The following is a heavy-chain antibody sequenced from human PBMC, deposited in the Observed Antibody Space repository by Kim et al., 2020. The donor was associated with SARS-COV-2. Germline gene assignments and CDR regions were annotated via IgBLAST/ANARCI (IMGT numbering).Heavy chain of an antibody. CDR2: INHSGST. CDR1: GGSFSGYY. V-gene: IGHV4-34*01. Sequence: SETLSLTCAVYGGSFSGYYWSWIRQPPGKGLEWIGEINHSGSTNYNPSLKSRVTISVDTSKNQFSLKLSSVTAADTAVYYCARGERRRPVRFLEWLVPDYFDYWGQGTLVTVSS. D-gene: IGHD3-3*01. J-gene: IGHJ4*02. CDR3: ARGERRRPVRFLEWLVPDYFDY.